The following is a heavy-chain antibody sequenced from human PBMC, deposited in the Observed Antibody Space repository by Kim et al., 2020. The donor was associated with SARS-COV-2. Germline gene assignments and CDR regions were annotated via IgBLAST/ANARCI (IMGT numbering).Heavy chain of an antibody. CDR2: INTGGSST. CDR1: GFTLNTYW. J-gene: IGHJ6*02. Sequence: GGSLRLSCVASGFTLNTYWINWVRQAPGKGLVWVSRINTGGSSTHYADSVKGRFTMSRDNAENTLILQMHSLRAEDTAVYYCARGMFASGFDVWGQGTTVTISS. V-gene: IGHV3-74*01. CDR3: ARGMFASGFDV. D-gene: IGHD3-10*02.